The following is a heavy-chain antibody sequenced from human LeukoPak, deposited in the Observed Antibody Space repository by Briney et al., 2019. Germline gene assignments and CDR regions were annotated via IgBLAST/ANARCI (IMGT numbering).Heavy chain of an antibody. D-gene: IGHD1-26*01. CDR3: ARAIVGATHTRYYFDY. J-gene: IGHJ4*02. CDR1: GGSISSYY. V-gene: IGHV4-59*01. CDR2: IYYSGST. Sequence: SETLSLTCTVSGGSISSYYWSWIRQPPGKGLEWIGYIYYSGSTNYNPSLKSRVTISVDTSKNQFSLKLSSVTAADTAVYYCARAIVGATHTRYYFDYWGQGTLVTVSS.